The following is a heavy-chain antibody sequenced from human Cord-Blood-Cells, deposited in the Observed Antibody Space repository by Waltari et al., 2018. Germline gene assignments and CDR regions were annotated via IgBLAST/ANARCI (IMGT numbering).Heavy chain of an antibody. CDR1: GGSFSGSY. J-gene: IGHJ4*02. CDR2: INHSGST. CDR3: ASISGSYSLRDY. Sequence: QVQLQQWGAGLLKPSETLSLTCAVYGGSFSGSYWSWIRQPPGKGLEWIGEINHSGSTNYNPSLKSRVTISVDTSKNQFSLKLSSVTAADTAVYYCASISGSYSLRDYWGQGTLVTVSS. V-gene: IGHV4-34*01. D-gene: IGHD1-26*01.